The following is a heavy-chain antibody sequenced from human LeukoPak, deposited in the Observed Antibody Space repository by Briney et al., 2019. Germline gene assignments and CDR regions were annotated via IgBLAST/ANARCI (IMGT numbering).Heavy chain of an antibody. CDR1: GFTFSSYW. CDR3: AREDHSNYNY. V-gene: IGHV3-7*01. CDR2: IKQDGGET. D-gene: IGHD4-11*01. Sequence: GGSLRLSCAASGFTFSSYWMSWVRQAPGKGLEWVANIKQDGGETFYVDSMKGRFTISRDNAKNSLYLQMNSLRAEDTAVYYCAREDHSNYNYWGQGTLVTVSS. J-gene: IGHJ4*02.